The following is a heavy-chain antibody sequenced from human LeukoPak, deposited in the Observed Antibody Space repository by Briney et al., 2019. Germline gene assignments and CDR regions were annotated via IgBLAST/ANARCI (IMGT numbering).Heavy chain of an antibody. D-gene: IGHD2-2*01. J-gene: IGHJ6*02. CDR3: AGGYCSSTSCNIGGGGYYYYGMDV. Sequence: SETLSLTCVVYGGSFSGYYWTWIRQPPGKGLEWIGEINQSGSTNYNPSLKSRVTISVDTSKNQFSLKLSSLTAGKRPVYYWAGGYCSSTSCNIGGGGYYYYGMDVWGQGTTVTVSS. V-gene: IGHV4-34*01. CDR1: GGSFSGYY. CDR2: INQSGST.